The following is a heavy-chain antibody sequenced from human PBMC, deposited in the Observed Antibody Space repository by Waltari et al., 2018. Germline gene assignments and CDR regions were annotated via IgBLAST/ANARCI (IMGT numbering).Heavy chain of an antibody. Sequence: QVQLQESGPGLVKPSGTLSLTCAVSGGSISRSNWWSWVRQPPGKGLEWIGEIYHSGSTNYNPSLKSRVTISVDKSKNQFSLKLSSVTAADTAVYYCARAPDFWSGYQTRWFDPWGQGTLVTVSS. CDR2: IYHSGST. J-gene: IGHJ5*02. V-gene: IGHV4-4*02. CDR1: GGSISRSNW. D-gene: IGHD3-3*01. CDR3: ARAPDFWSGYQTRWFDP.